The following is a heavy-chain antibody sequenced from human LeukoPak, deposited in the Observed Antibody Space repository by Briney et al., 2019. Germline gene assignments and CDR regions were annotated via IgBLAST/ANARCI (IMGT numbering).Heavy chain of an antibody. J-gene: IGHJ4*02. CDR1: GGSISNTNW. D-gene: IGHD1/OR15-1a*01. Sequence: PSETLSLTCGVSGGSISNTNWWTWVRQPPGKGLEWIGEVNLQGSTNYNPSLKSRVAISVDKSENHISLKLTSVTAADTAVYYCARLNVLNNSVLHHFDRWGQGTLVTVSS. V-gene: IGHV4-4*02. CDR3: ARLNVLNNSVLHHFDR. CDR2: VNLQGST.